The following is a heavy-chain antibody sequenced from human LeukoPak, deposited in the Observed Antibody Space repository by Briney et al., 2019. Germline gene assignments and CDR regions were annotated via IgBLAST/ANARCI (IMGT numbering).Heavy chain of an antibody. CDR2: INTNTGNP. CDR1: GYIFTSYV. V-gene: IGHV7-4-1*02. Sequence: ASVKVSCKASGYIFTSYVINWVRQAPGQGLEWMGWINTNTGNPTYAQGFTGRFVFSLDTSVSTAYLQISSLKAEDTAVYYCATSSGSYYNSIDYWGQGTLVTVSS. J-gene: IGHJ4*02. CDR3: ATSSGSYYNSIDY. D-gene: IGHD3-10*01.